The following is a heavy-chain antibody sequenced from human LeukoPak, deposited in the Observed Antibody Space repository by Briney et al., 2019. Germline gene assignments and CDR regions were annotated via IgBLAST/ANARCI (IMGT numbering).Heavy chain of an antibody. V-gene: IGHV3-74*01. J-gene: IGHJ6*02. CDR2: IKSDGSIT. D-gene: IGHD3-10*01. CDR3: ARDLKFFGGYYYGMDV. CDR1: GFTFSSYW. Sequence: GGSLRLSCAASGFTFSSYWMYWVRQPPGKGLVWVSRIKSDGSITSYADSVKGRFTISRDNAKNTLYLQMNSLRAEDTAVYYCARDLKFFGGYYYGMDVWGQGTTVTVSS.